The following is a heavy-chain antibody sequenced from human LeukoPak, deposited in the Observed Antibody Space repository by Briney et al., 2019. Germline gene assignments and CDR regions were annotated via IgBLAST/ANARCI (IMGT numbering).Heavy chain of an antibody. CDR2: ISGLGGGT. J-gene: IGHJ4*02. D-gene: IGHD6-19*01. CDR3: AKDQAHSSGYPNYFDY. V-gene: IGHV3-23*01. CDR1: GFTFTNYA. Sequence: PGGSLRLSCAASGFTFTNYAMSWVRQAPGKGLEWVSTISGLGGGTFYADSVMGRFTLSRDNSKKTLFLQINSLRDEDTAVYYCAKDQAHSSGYPNYFDYWGQGTLVTVSS.